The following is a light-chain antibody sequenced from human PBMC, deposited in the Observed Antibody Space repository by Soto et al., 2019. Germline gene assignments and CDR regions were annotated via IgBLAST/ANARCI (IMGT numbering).Light chain of an antibody. V-gene: IGLV1-36*01. CDR3: AAWDDSLHVVL. CDR1: TSNIGNNA. J-gene: IGLJ2*01. CDR2: FDD. Sequence: QSVLTQPPSVSGAPRQRVSISCSGATSNIGNNAVNWYQQLPGKAPKLLIYFDDLMPSGVSDRFSGSKSGTSASLAISGLQSEDEADYYCAAWDDSLHVVLFGGGTKLTVL.